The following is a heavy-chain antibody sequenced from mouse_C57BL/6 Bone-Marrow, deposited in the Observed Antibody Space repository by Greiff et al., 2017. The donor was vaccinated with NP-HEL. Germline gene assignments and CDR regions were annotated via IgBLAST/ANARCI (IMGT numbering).Heavy chain of an antibody. D-gene: IGHD1-1*01. CDR1: GYTFTSYG. V-gene: IGHV1-81*01. CDR3: ARCYYGSSFDY. CDR2: IYPRSGNT. J-gene: IGHJ2*01. Sequence: QVQLKQSGAELARPGASVKLSCKASGYTFTSYGISWVKQRTGQGLEWIGEIYPRSGNTYYNEKFKGKATLTADKSSSTAYMELRSLTSEDSAVYFCARCYYGSSFDYWGQGTTLTVSS.